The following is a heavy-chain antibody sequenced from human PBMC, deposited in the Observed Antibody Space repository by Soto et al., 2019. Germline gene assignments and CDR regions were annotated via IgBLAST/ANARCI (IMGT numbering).Heavy chain of an antibody. V-gene: IGHV6-1*01. Sequence: PSQTLSLTCAISGDSVSSNSAAWNWIRQSPSRGLEWLGRTYYRSKWYNDYAVSVKSRITINPDTSKNQFSLQLNSVTPEDTAVYYCARGIAVAGTGPFYYHYDGMDVWGQGTTVTVSS. CDR3: ARGIAVAGTGPFYYHYDGMDV. CDR1: GDSVSSNSAA. CDR2: TYYRSKWYN. D-gene: IGHD6-19*01. J-gene: IGHJ6*02.